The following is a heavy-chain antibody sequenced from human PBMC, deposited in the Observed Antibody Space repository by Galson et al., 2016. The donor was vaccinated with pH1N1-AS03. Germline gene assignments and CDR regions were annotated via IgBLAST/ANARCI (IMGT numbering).Heavy chain of an antibody. CDR1: GFTFSANG. CDR3: TRARIDYGDYISGF. V-gene: IGHV3-23*01. CDR2: ISGSGEST. J-gene: IGHJ4*02. D-gene: IGHD4-17*01. Sequence: LRLSCAASGFTFSANGMTWVRQRPGKGLEWVASISGSGESTYYAGSVKGRFTISRDNSKNSLYLQMNSLRADDTAIYYCTRARIDYGDYISGFWGQGKLVTVSS.